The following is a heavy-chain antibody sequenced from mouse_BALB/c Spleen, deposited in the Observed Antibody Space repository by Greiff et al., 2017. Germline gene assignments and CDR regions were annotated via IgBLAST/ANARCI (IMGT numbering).Heavy chain of an antibody. CDR3: AGLRRGAMDY. D-gene: IGHD2-4*01. CDR1: GFTFSSYA. V-gene: IGHV5-6-5*01. J-gene: IGHJ4*01. CDR2: ISSGGST. Sequence: EVKLMESGGGLVKPGGSLKLSCAASGFTFSSYAMSWVRQTPEKRLEWVASISSGGSTYYPDSVKGRFTISRDNARNILYLQMSSLRSEDTAMYYCAGLRRGAMDYWGQGTSVTVSS.